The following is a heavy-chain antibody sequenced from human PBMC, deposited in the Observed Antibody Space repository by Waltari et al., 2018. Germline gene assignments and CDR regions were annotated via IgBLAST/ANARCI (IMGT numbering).Heavy chain of an antibody. J-gene: IGHJ4*02. CDR2: INTGGTTTT. Sequence: DVQLVESGGGLVQPGGSLRLSCAASGFTFSNFWMHWVRQAPGEGLVWVSVINTGGTTTTNYADFVEGRFSISRDNAKNTLNLQMNSLRAEDTAVYYCVRGRATSYFDFWGQGTLVTVSS. CDR1: GFTFSNFW. V-gene: IGHV3-74*01. CDR3: VRGRATSYFDF.